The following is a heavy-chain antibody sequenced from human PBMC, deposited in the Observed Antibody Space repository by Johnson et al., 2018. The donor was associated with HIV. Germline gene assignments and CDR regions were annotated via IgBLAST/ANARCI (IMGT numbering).Heavy chain of an antibody. CDR2: IQSDGKIK. CDR1: GFTFSNYG. D-gene: IGHD6-13*01. Sequence: QVQLVESGGGVVQPGGSLTLSCAASGFTFSNYGMHWVRQAPGKGLEWVAFIQSDGKIKFYADSVKGRFTISRDNSKNSFYIQMHSLRAEDTAVYYCAKDVDSSRWWRAFDMWGQGTKVTV. J-gene: IGHJ3*02. V-gene: IGHV3-30*02. CDR3: AKDVDSSRWWRAFDM.